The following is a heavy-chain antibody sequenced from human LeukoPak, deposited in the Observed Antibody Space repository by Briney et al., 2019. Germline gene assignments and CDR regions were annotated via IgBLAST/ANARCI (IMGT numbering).Heavy chain of an antibody. CDR3: ARPATSSGWYWGYFDY. J-gene: IGHJ4*02. V-gene: IGHV3-20*04. Sequence: GGSLRLSCAASGFTFSNYVMSWVRQAPGKGLEWVSGINWNGGSTGYADSVKGRFTISRDNAKNSLYLQMNSLRAEDTALYYCARPATSSGWYWGYFDYWGQGTLVTVSS. D-gene: IGHD6-19*01. CDR1: GFTFSNYV. CDR2: INWNGGST.